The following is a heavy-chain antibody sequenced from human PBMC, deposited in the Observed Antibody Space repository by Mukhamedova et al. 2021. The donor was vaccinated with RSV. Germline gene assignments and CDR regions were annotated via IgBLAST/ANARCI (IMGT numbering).Heavy chain of an antibody. D-gene: IGHD6-6*01. CDR2: ISSSGTTI. V-gene: IGHV3-48*03. CDR3: AREGRLAARPLDY. Sequence: GRQAPGKGLEWVSFISSSGTTIYYTDSVKGRFTISRDNAKNSLYLQMNSLRAEDTAVYYCAREGRLAARPLDYRGQGTLVTVSS. J-gene: IGHJ4*02.